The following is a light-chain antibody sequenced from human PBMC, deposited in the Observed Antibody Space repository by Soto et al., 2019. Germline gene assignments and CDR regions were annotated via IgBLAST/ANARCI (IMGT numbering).Light chain of an antibody. V-gene: IGKV1-39*01. CDR2: ATS. CDR3: QQSYSTPYT. CDR1: QTISSL. J-gene: IGKJ2*01. Sequence: DIQMTQSPSFLSASLGDRVTITCRASQTISSLLYWYQQRPGKAPKLLIYATSNLHSGVPSRFSGAGSGTDFTLTINSLQPEDFATYYCQQSYSTPYTFGQGTKL.